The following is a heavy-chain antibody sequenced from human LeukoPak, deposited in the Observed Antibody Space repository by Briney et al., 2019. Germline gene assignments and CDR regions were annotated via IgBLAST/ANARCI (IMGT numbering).Heavy chain of an antibody. CDR1: GGTFSSYA. CDR3: ARVQWLVSRDAFDI. CDR2: IIPIFGTA. D-gene: IGHD6-19*01. Sequence: GASVKVSCKASGGTFSSYAISWVRQAPGQGLEWMGGIIPIFGTANYAQKFQGRVTITADESTSTAYMELSSLRSEDTAVYYCARVQWLVSRDAFDIWGQGTMVTVSS. V-gene: IGHV1-69*13. J-gene: IGHJ3*02.